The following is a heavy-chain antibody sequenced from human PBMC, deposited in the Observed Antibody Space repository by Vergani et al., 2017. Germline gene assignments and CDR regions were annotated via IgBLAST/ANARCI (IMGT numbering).Heavy chain of an antibody. J-gene: IGHJ3*02. V-gene: IGHV3-9*01. Sequence: EVQLVESAGGLVQPGRSLRLSCAASGFTFDDYAMHWVRQAPGKGLEWVSGISWNSGSIGYADSVKGRFTISRDNAKNSLYLQMNSLRAEDTAVYYCARGEHVRFGDPTAFDIWGQGTMVTVSS. CDR1: GFTFDDYA. D-gene: IGHD3-10*01. CDR2: ISWNSGSI. CDR3: ARGEHVRFGDPTAFDI.